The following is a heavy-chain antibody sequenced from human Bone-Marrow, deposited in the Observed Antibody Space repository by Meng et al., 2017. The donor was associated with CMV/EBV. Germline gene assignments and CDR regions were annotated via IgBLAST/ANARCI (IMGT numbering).Heavy chain of an antibody. CDR2: INPNSGGT. D-gene: IGHD3-3*01. CDR3: ARGKITIFGVS. CDR1: GYTFNRYY. J-gene: IGHJ4*02. V-gene: IGHV1-2*02. Sequence: SCEASGYTFNRYYMHWVRQAPGQGLEWMGWINPNSGGTNYAQKFQGRVTMTRDTSISTAYMELSGLRSDDTAVYYCARGKITIFGVSWGQGTLVTVSS.